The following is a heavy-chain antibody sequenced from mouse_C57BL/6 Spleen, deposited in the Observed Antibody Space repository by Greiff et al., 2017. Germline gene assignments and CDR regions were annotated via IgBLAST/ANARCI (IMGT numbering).Heavy chain of an antibody. V-gene: IGHV1-82*01. D-gene: IGHD2-2*01. CDR3: ARGGYGYDFDY. CDR1: GYAFSSSW. Sequence: QVQLQQSGPELVKPGASVKISCKASGYAFSSSWMNWVKQRPGKGLEWIGRIYPGDGDTNYNGKFKGKATLTADKSSSTAYMLLSSLTSEDSAVYFCARGGYGYDFDYWGKGTTLTVSS. CDR2: IYPGDGDT. J-gene: IGHJ2*01.